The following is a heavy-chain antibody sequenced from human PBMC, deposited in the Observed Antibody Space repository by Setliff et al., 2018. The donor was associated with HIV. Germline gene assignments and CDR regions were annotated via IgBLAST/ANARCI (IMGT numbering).Heavy chain of an antibody. Sequence: SETLSLTCTVSGGSISSGSYYWNWIRQPAGKGLEWIGRIYTSGSTNYNPSLKSRVTISVDTSKNQFSLKQSSVTAADTAVYYCAREDYYYYGMDVWGQGTTVTVSS. CDR3: AREDYYYYGMDV. CDR1: GGSISSGSYY. CDR2: IYTSGST. V-gene: IGHV4-61*02. J-gene: IGHJ6*02.